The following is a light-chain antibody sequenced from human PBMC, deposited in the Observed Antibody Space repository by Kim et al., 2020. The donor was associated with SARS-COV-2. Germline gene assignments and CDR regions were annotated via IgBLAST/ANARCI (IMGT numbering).Light chain of an antibody. CDR3: QQYYNWPPM. J-gene: IGKJ1*01. Sequence: EIVMTQSPATLSVSPGKTITLSCRASQSVTTKVAWYQQNPGQAPRLLIYGASNRATGIPDRFRGIESGTEFTLTISSLQSEDFALYYCQQYYNWPPMFGRGTKVDIK. CDR2: GAS. CDR1: QSVTTK. V-gene: IGKV3-15*01.